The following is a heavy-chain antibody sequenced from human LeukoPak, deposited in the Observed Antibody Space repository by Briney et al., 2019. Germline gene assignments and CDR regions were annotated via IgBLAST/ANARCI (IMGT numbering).Heavy chain of an antibody. Sequence: SETLSLTCTVSGGSINAYYWSWLRQPPRKGLEWIAYVRDNGENNYNPSLKSRVAISVDTANNQISLRLNFVTAADTAIYYCARQPANTAAFDIWGLGTMVTVSS. D-gene: IGHD5-18*01. CDR2: VRDNGEN. V-gene: IGHV4-59*08. CDR1: GGSINAYY. CDR3: ARQPANTAAFDI. J-gene: IGHJ3*02.